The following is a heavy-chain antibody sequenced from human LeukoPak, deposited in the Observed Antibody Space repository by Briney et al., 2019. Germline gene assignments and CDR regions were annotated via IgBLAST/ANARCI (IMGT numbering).Heavy chain of an antibody. CDR1: GGSISSSTYY. Sequence: PSETLSLTCIVSGGSISSSTYYWGWIRQSPGKGLELIGSIYYSGSVYHNSSLKSRVSISIDTSKSQFSLKLRSVTAADTAVYYCGRQDRVLASFDYWGQGTLVTVFS. D-gene: IGHD3-3*02. CDR2: IYYSGSV. V-gene: IGHV4-39*01. J-gene: IGHJ4*02. CDR3: GRQDRVLASFDY.